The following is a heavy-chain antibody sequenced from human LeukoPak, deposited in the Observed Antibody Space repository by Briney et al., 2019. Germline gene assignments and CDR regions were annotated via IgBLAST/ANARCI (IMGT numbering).Heavy chain of an antibody. D-gene: IGHD2/OR15-2a*01. CDR2: ISAYNGNT. CDR3: ARSGFSNTFPLDC. CDR1: GYTFTSYG. J-gene: IGHJ4*02. V-gene: IGHV1-18*01. Sequence: GASVTVSFTASGYTFTSYGISWVRQAPGQGLEWMGWISAYNGNTNYAQKLQGRVTMTTDTSTSTAYMELRSLRSDDTAVYYCARSGFSNTFPLDCWGQETLVTVSS.